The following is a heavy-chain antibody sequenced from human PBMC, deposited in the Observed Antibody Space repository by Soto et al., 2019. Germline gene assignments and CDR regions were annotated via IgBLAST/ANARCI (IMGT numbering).Heavy chain of an antibody. V-gene: IGHV5-10-1*01. D-gene: IGHD1-26*01. CDR3: ARPGAYGMDV. J-gene: IGHJ6*02. CDR1: GYSFTTYW. CDR2: IDPSDSYT. Sequence: GESLKLSCKGSGYSFTTYWISWVRQMPGKGLEWMGRIDPSDSYTNYSPSFQGHVTISADKSISTAYLQWSSLKASDTAMYYCARPGAYGMDVWGQGTTVTVSS.